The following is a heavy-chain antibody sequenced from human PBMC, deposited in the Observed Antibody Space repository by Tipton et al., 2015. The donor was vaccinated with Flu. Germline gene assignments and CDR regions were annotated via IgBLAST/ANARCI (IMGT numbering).Heavy chain of an antibody. CDR3: ARHTGDSVRGVIDY. J-gene: IGHJ4*02. D-gene: IGHD3-10*02. V-gene: IGHV4-38-2*02. CDR2: IFRTGNT. CDR1: GDSISSDYY. Sequence: TLSLTCTISGDSISSDYYWGWIRQPPGKGLEWIGNIFRTGNTYRNPSFKSRVTISVDRSKDQFSLKVFSVTAADSAVYYCARHTGDSVRGVIDYWGQGTLVTVSS.